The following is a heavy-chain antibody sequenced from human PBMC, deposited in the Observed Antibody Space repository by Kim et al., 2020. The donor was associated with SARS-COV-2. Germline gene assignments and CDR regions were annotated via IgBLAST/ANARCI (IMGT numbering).Heavy chain of an antibody. J-gene: IGHJ4*02. Sequence: DSVKGRFNISRDNSKNTLYLQMNSLRAEDTAVYYCAKLWSVVTAEPFDYWGQGTLVTVSS. V-gene: IGHV3-33*06. CDR3: AKLWSVVTAEPFDY. D-gene: IGHD2-21*02.